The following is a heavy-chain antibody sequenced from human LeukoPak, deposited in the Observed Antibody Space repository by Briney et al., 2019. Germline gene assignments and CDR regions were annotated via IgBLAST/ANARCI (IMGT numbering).Heavy chain of an antibody. D-gene: IGHD6-13*01. CDR3: ARLNAGIAAAGTDY. CDR1: GGSISSSNW. V-gene: IGHV4-4*02. CDR2: IYHSGST. J-gene: IGHJ4*02. Sequence: SETLSLTCAVSGGSISSSNWWSWVRQPPGKGLEWIGEIYHSGSTNYNPSLKSRVTISVDTSKNQFSLKLSSVTAADTAVYYCARLNAGIAAAGTDYWGQGTLVTVSS.